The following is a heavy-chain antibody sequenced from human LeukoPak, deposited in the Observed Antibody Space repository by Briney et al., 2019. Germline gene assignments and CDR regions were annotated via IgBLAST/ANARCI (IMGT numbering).Heavy chain of an antibody. J-gene: IGHJ6*03. CDR1: GYTFTSYY. CDR2: MNPNSGNT. D-gene: IGHD3-10*01. CDR3: ARGPELLWFGELWGYYYYYMDV. V-gene: IGHV1-8*03. Sequence: ASVKVSCKASGYTFTSYYMHWVRQAPGQGLEWMGWMNPNSGNTGYAQKFQGRVTITRNTSISTAYMELSSLRSEDTAVYYCARGPELLWFGELWGYYYYYMDVWGKGTTVTVSS.